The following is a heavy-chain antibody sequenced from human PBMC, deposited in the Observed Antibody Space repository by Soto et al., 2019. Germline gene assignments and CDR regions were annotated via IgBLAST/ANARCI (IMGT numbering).Heavy chain of an antibody. V-gene: IGHV4-34*01. D-gene: IGHD3-9*01. CDR3: ARRTYYDILTGYSGDFDY. Sequence: SETLSLTCAVYGGSFSGYYWSWIHQPPGKGLEWIGEINHSGSTNYNPSLKSRVTISVDTSKNQFSLKLSSVTAADTAVYYCARRTYYDILTGYSGDFDYWGQGTLVTVSS. J-gene: IGHJ4*02. CDR2: INHSGST. CDR1: GGSFSGYY.